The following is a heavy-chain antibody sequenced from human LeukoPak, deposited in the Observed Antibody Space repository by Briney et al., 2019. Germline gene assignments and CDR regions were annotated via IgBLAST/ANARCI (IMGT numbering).Heavy chain of an antibody. V-gene: IGHV3-30*18. Sequence: QPGGSLRLSCAASGFTFSGYGMNWVRQAPGKGLEWVAVISYDGSNRYYADSVKGRFTISRDNSKNTLYLQMNSLRAEDTAVYYCAKDSLGGDFDYWGQGTLVTVSS. CDR2: ISYDGSNR. J-gene: IGHJ4*02. D-gene: IGHD3-16*01. CDR1: GFTFSGYG. CDR3: AKDSLGGDFDY.